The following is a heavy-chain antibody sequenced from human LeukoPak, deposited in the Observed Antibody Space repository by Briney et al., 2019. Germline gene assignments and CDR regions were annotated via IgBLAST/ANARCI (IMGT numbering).Heavy chain of an antibody. Sequence: GGSLRLSCAASGFTFSTYAMSWVRQAPGKGLEWVSDINGSGGSTYYADSVKGRFTISRDNSKNTLYLQMNSLRAEDTAVYYCAKVSEMATIYSIDYWGQGTLVTVSS. J-gene: IGHJ4*02. CDR1: GFTFSTYA. D-gene: IGHD5-24*01. CDR2: INGSGGST. CDR3: AKVSEMATIYSIDY. V-gene: IGHV3-23*01.